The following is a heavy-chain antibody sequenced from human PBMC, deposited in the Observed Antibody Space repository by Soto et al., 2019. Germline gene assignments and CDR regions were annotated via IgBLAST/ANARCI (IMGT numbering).Heavy chain of an antibody. CDR2: MNPNSGNT. Sequence: ASVKVSCKASGYTFTSYDINWVRQATGQGLEWMGWMNPNSGNTGYAQKFQGRVTMTRNTSISTAYMELSSLRSEDTAVYYCAREGNYYGSGSGGMDVWGQGTTVTVSS. V-gene: IGHV1-8*01. CDR1: GYTFTSYD. D-gene: IGHD3-10*01. CDR3: AREGNYYGSGSGGMDV. J-gene: IGHJ6*02.